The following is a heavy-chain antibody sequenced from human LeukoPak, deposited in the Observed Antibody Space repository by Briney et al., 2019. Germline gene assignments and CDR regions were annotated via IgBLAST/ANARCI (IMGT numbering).Heavy chain of an antibody. CDR1: GFTFSNYD. CDR2: ISYDGSNK. CDR3: TRDQIYCSGGYCYFDY. Sequence: GRSLRLSCAASGFTFSNYDMHWVRQAPGKGLEWVAVISYDGSNKYSADSVKGRFTISRDNAKNTLYLQMNSLRAEDTAVYYCTRDQIYCSGGYCYFDYWGQGTLVTVSS. J-gene: IGHJ4*02. D-gene: IGHD2-15*01. V-gene: IGHV3-30*03.